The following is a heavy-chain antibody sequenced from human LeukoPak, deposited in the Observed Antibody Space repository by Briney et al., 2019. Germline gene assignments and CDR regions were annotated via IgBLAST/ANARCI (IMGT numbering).Heavy chain of an antibody. D-gene: IGHD2-15*01. Sequence: SGGSLRLSCAVSGFTFSSYGMHWVRQAPGKGLEWVAVISYNGSNKYYADSVKGRFTISRDNSKNTLYLQMNSLRAEDTAVYHCAKAGRHCSGGSCYLGYFDYWGQGTLVTVSS. CDR1: GFTFSSYG. J-gene: IGHJ4*02. CDR3: AKAGRHCSGGSCYLGYFDY. V-gene: IGHV3-30*18. CDR2: ISYNGSNK.